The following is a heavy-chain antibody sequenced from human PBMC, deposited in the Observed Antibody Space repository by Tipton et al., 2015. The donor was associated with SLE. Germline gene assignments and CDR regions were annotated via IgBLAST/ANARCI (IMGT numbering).Heavy chain of an antibody. V-gene: IGHV4-38-2*02. D-gene: IGHD5-18*01. J-gene: IGHJ4*02. CDR3: ARVGDTAMVHLDY. CDR2: IYYSGST. Sequence: TLSLTCTVSGYSISSGYYWGWIRQPPGKGLEWIGSIYYSGSTNYNPSLKSRVTISVDTSKNQFSLKLSSVTAADTAVYYCARVGDTAMVHLDYWGQGTLVTVSS. CDR1: GYSISSGYY.